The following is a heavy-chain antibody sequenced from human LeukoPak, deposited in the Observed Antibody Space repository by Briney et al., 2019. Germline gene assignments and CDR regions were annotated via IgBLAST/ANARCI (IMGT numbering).Heavy chain of an antibody. D-gene: IGHD6-13*01. J-gene: IGHJ5*02. Sequence: SETLSLTCTVSGGSISSSTYYWGWIRQPPGKGLECIGSVYYSGNTYYNPSLKSRVTISVDTSKNQFSLKLSSVTAADTAVYYCARAVTSSSSWYKWVNWFDPWGQGTLVTVSS. CDR3: ARAVTSSSSWYKWVNWFDP. CDR1: GGSISSSTYY. CDR2: VYYSGNT. V-gene: IGHV4-39*07.